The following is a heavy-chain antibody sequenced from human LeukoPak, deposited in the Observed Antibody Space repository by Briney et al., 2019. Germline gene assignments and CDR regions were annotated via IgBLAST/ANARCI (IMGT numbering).Heavy chain of an antibody. Sequence: PGGSLRLSCAASGFTFSSYSMNWVRQAPGKGLEWVSSISSSSSYIYYADSVKGRFTISRDNAKNSLYLQMNSLRAEDTAVYYCAREVAAAGQHNIYYYYYYMDVWGKGTTVTVSS. CDR1: GFTFSSYS. CDR3: AREVAAAGQHNIYYYYYYMDV. CDR2: ISSSSSYI. D-gene: IGHD6-13*01. V-gene: IGHV3-21*01. J-gene: IGHJ6*03.